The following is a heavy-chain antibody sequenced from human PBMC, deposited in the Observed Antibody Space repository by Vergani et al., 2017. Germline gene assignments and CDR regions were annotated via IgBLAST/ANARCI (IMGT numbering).Heavy chain of an antibody. CDR2: IKSKTDGGTT. Sequence: EVQLVESGGGLVQPGGSLRLSCAASGFTFSNAWMSWVRQAPGKGLEWVGRIKSKTDGGTTDYAAPVKGRFTISRDDSKNTLYLQMNSLKTEDTAVYYCTTEELGSPYYDFWSGYYTWGQGTLVTVSS. CDR1: GFTFSNAW. D-gene: IGHD3-3*01. CDR3: TTEELGSPYYDFWSGYYT. V-gene: IGHV3-15*01. J-gene: IGHJ5*02.